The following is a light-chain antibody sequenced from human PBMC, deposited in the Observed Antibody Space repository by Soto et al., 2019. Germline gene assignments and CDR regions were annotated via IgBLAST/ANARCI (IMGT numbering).Light chain of an antibody. Sequence: EIVLTQSPGTLSLSPGERATLSCRASQSVSSSYLAWYQQKPGQAPRLLIYDASSRATGIPDRFSGSESGTDFTLTISRLEPEDFAVYYCQQYGSSPRTFGQGTQVEIK. J-gene: IGKJ1*01. CDR2: DAS. V-gene: IGKV3-20*01. CDR1: QSVSSSY. CDR3: QQYGSSPRT.